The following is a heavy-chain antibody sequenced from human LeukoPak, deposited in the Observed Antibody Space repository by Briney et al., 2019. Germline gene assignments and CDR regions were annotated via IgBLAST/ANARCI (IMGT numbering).Heavy chain of an antibody. Sequence: GRSLRLSCAASGFTFSSYAMHWVRQAPGKGLEWVAVISYDGSNKYYADSVKGRFTISRDNSKNSLYLQMNSLRAEDTALYYCAKENKPGYSSGWDAFDIWGQGTMVTVSS. J-gene: IGHJ3*02. CDR3: AKENKPGYSSGWDAFDI. CDR1: GFTFSSYA. D-gene: IGHD6-19*01. CDR2: ISYDGSNK. V-gene: IGHV3-30-3*01.